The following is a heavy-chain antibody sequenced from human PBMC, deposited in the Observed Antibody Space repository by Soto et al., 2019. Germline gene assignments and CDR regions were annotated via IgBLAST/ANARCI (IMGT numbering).Heavy chain of an antibody. V-gene: IGHV4-59*01. CDR2: ICYTGST. J-gene: IGHJ4*02. D-gene: IGHD4-17*01. CDR3: GRVRNTYGDYVVEY. CDR1: FGSISTFY. Sequence: SEALSLTCGVSFGSISTFYLGLIRHAPWQGLGLVCYICYTGSTSYNPSLKSRVTISVDTSKNQFSLKLSSVTAADTAVYYCGRVRNTYGDYVVEYWGQGSLVTVSS.